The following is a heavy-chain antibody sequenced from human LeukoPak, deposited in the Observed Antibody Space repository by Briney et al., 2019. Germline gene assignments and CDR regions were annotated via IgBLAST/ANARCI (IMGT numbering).Heavy chain of an antibody. CDR3: ATIRGSSTYYFDY. V-gene: IGHV1-18*01. D-gene: IGHD6-6*01. Sequence: GASVKVSCKASGYTFTSYGISWVRQAPGQGLEWMGWISAYNGNTNYAQKFQGRVTITRNTSISTAYMELSSLRSEDTAVYYCATIRGSSTYYFDYWGQGTLVTVSS. CDR2: ISAYNGNT. CDR1: GYTFTSYG. J-gene: IGHJ4*02.